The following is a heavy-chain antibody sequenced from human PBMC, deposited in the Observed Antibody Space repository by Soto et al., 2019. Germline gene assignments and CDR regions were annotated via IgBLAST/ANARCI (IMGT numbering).Heavy chain of an antibody. J-gene: IGHJ5*02. Sequence: QVQLVQSGAEVRKPGSSVKVSCKASGGIFSSYGISWVRQAPGQGLEWMGGIIPFFGTANYAQKFQARVTITADKSTNTGYMELSRLKSEDTAVDYCERSAQPAAINNWFDPWGQGTLVTVSS. V-gene: IGHV1-69*06. CDR3: ERSAQPAAINNWFDP. D-gene: IGHD2-2*01. CDR2: IIPFFGTA. CDR1: GGIFSSYG.